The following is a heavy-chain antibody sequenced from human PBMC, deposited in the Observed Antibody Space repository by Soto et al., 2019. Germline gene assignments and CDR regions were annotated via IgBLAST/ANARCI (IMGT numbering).Heavy chain of an antibody. D-gene: IGHD3-22*01. CDR1: GFTFSSYS. CDR2: ISSSSSYI. J-gene: IGHJ4*02. Sequence: PGGSLRLSCAASGFTFSSYSMNWVRQAPGKGLEWVSSISSSSSYIYYADSVKGRFTISRDNAKNSLYLQMNSLRAEDTAVYYCARDRRYYDSSGYYPPFDYWGQGTLVTVSS. V-gene: IGHV3-21*01. CDR3: ARDRRYYDSSGYYPPFDY.